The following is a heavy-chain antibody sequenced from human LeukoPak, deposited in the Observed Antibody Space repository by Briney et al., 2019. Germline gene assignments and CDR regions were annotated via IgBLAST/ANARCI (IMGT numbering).Heavy chain of an antibody. CDR1: GFTFSSYA. CDR3: ARGPWIQLWLLFDY. CDR2: ISYDGSNK. D-gene: IGHD5-18*01. V-gene: IGHV3-30-3*01. Sequence: GRSLRLSCAASGFTFSSYAMHWVRQAPGKGLEWVAVISYDGSNKYYADSVKGRFTISRDNSKNTLYLQMNSLRAEDTAVYYCARGPWIQLWLLFDYWGQGTLVTVSS. J-gene: IGHJ4*02.